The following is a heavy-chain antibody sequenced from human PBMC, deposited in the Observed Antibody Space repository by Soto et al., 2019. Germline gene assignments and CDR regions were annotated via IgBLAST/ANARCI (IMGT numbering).Heavy chain of an antibody. J-gene: IGHJ6*02. Sequence: PGGSLRLSCAASGFTFSSYAMSWVRQAPGKGLEWVSAISGSGGSTYYADSVKGRFTISRDNSKNTLYLQMNSLRAEDTAVYYCAKDLPLGWEQNNYYYGMDVWGQGTTVTVSS. V-gene: IGHV3-23*01. CDR2: ISGSGGST. CDR3: AKDLPLGWEQNNYYYGMDV. D-gene: IGHD1-26*01. CDR1: GFTFSSYA.